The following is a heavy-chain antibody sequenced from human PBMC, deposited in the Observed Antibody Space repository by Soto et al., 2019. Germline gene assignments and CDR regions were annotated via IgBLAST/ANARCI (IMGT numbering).Heavy chain of an antibody. V-gene: IGHV4-39*01. CDR3: ARHRSTWLPDY. J-gene: IGHJ4*02. D-gene: IGHD6-13*01. Sequence: PSETLSLTCIFSGFSIINSRYYWGWNRQPPGKGPEWVGSIYYSGSTYYNPSLKSRVTISVDTSKNQFSLKLSSVTAADTAVYYCARHRSTWLPDYWGQGTLVTVSS. CDR2: IYYSGST. CDR1: GFSIINSRYY.